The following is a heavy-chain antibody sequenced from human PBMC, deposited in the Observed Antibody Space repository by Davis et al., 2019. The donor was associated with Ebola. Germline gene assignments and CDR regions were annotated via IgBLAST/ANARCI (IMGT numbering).Heavy chain of an antibody. CDR3: AGMGARAYYYGIDV. Sequence: PGGSLRLSCAASGFTFSSNYMSWVRQAPGKGRGGVSALYNGGSTYYADSVKGRFTISSDNSKNTLYLQMNSLRAEDTAVYYCAGMGARAYYYGIDVWGQGTTVTVSS. V-gene: IGHV3-66*01. CDR1: GFTFSSNY. D-gene: IGHD1-26*01. J-gene: IGHJ6*02. CDR2: LYNGGST.